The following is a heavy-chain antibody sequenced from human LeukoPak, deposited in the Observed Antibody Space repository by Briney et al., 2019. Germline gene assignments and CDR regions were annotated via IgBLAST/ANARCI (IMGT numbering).Heavy chain of an antibody. CDR3: GRGGWELDY. V-gene: IGHV3-7*01. CDR2: IKEDGTQK. D-gene: IGHD4-23*01. CDR1: GFSFQYYW. J-gene: IGHJ4*02. Sequence: GGSLRLSCAASGFSFQYYWMAWVRQAPGMGLECVAHIKEDGTQKFYVDSVRGRFTISKDGARNALYLQMNSLRDEDTAVYYCGRGGWELDYWGQGALVIVSS.